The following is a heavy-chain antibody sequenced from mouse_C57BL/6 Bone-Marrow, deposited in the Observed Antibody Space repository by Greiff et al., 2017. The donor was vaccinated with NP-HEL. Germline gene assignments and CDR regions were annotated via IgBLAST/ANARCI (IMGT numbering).Heavy chain of an antibody. CDR2: INYDGSST. J-gene: IGHJ2*01. CDR3: ARERGVVNYFDY. Sequence: EVKVVESEGGLVQPGSSMKLSCTASGFTFSDYYMAWVRQVPEKGLEWVANINYDGSSTYYLDSLKSRFIISRDNAKNILYLHMSSLKSEDTATYYCARERGVVNYFDYWGQGTTLTVSS. D-gene: IGHD1-1*01. V-gene: IGHV5-16*01. CDR1: GFTFSDYY.